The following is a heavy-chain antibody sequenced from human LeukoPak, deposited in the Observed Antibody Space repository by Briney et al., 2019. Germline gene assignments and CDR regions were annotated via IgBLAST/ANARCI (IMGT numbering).Heavy chain of an antibody. CDR1: GGSLSSSSYY. CDR3: VVVVAATHYYYYYMDV. Sequence: SETLSLTCTVSGGSLSSSSYYWGWIRQPPGKGLEWIGSIYYSGSTYYNPSLKSRVTISVDTSKNQFSLKLSSVTAADTAVYYCVVVVAATHYYYYYMDVWGKGTTVTVSS. J-gene: IGHJ6*03. D-gene: IGHD2-15*01. V-gene: IGHV4-39*07. CDR2: IYYSGST.